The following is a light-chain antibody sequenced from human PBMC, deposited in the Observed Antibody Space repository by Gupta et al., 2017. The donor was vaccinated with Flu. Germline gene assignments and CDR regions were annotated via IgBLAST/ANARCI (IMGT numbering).Light chain of an antibody. Sequence: QSALSQPASVSGSPRQSITISCTGTSSDVGRYNLVSWYQQYPGKAPKLLIYEVNKRPSGVSDRFSGSKSGNTASLTISGLQSDDEADYYCCSYAVIRDRQLFGGGTKLTVL. CDR1: SSDVGRYNL. J-gene: IGLJ2*01. CDR2: EVN. CDR3: CSYAVIRDRQL. V-gene: IGLV2-23*02.